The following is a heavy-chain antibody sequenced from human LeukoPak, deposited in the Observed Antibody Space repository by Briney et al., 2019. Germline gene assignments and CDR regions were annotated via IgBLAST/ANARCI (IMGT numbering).Heavy chain of an antibody. D-gene: IGHD6-19*01. J-gene: IGHJ4*02. CDR1: GGSISSGGYY. V-gene: IGHV4-31*03. CDR2: IYYSGST. CDR3: AREPSVAGTSKPSH. Sequence: KSSQTLSLTCTVSGGSISSGGYYWSWIRQHPGKGLEWIGYIYYSGSTYYNPSLKSRVTISVDTSKNQFSLKLSSVTAADTAVYYCAREPSVAGTSKPSHWGQGTLVTVSS.